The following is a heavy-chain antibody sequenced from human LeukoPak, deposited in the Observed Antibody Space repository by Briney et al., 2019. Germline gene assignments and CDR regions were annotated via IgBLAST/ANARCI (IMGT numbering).Heavy chain of an antibody. CDR3: AREGGPSYYGSGSYFPYFDY. Sequence: GGSLRLSCAASGFTFSSYGMHWVRQAPGKGLEWVAVIWYDGSNKYYADSVKGRFTISRDNSENTLYLQMNSLRAEDTAVYYCAREGGPSYYGSGSYFPYFDYWGQGTLVTVSS. CDR2: IWYDGSNK. J-gene: IGHJ4*02. D-gene: IGHD3-10*01. V-gene: IGHV3-33*01. CDR1: GFTFSSYG.